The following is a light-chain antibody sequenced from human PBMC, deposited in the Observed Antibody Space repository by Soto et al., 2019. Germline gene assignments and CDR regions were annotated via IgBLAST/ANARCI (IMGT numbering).Light chain of an antibody. Sequence: QSVLAQPPSASGTPGQRVTISCSGRTSNIGTNYVYWYQLLPGTAPKLLIYSTHRRPSGVPDRFSGSKSGTSASLAISGLQAEDEADYYCSSYTSSSTQVFGTGTQLTVL. CDR2: STH. CDR1: TSNIGTNY. CDR3: SSYTSSSTQV. J-gene: IGLJ1*01. V-gene: IGLV1-47*02.